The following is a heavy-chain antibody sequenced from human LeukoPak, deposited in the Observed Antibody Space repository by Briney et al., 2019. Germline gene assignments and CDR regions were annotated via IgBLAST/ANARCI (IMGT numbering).Heavy chain of an antibody. Sequence: SETLSLTCAVYGGSFSGYYWSWIRQPPGKGLEWIGEINHSGSTNYNPSLKSRVTISVDTSKNQFSLKLSSVTAADTAVYYCARGWRARLSSGSPPTEWGQGTLVTVSS. CDR2: INHSGST. D-gene: IGHD6-19*01. J-gene: IGHJ4*02. CDR3: ARGWRARLSSGSPPTE. V-gene: IGHV4-34*01. CDR1: GGSFSGYY.